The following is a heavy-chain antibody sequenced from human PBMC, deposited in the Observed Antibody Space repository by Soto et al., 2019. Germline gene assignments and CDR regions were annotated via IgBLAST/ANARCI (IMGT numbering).Heavy chain of an antibody. J-gene: IGHJ6*02. Sequence: QVQLVQSGAEVKKPGSSVKVSCKASGGAFNKFAITWVRQAPGQGLEWMGAIIPFFSTPNYAQRLQGRVTIPADESTSTADGELSSLRSEDTAIYYCARDRVMRGNSYYYGMDVWGQGTTVTVSS. CDR2: IIPFFSTP. CDR1: GGAFNKFA. CDR3: ARDRVMRGNSYYYGMDV. V-gene: IGHV1-69*12. D-gene: IGHD3-10*01.